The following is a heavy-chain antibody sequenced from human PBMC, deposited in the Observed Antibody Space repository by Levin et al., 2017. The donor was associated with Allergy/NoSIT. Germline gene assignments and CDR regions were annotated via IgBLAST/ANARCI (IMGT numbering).Heavy chain of an antibody. CDR1: GYSFTTYW. CDR3: ATSDRGSGWYGRFDY. Sequence: GESLKISCKGSGYSFTTYWIGWVRQMPGKGLEWMGIIYPGDSDTRYSPSFKGQVTISADKSINTAYLQWSSLKASDTAMYYCATSDRGSGWYGRFDYWGQGTLVTVSS. V-gene: IGHV5-51*01. D-gene: IGHD6-19*01. CDR2: IYPGDSDT. J-gene: IGHJ4*02.